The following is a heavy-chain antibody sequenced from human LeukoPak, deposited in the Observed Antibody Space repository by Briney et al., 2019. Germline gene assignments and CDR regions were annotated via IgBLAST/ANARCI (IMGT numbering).Heavy chain of an antibody. D-gene: IGHD2-15*01. CDR1: GFTLRSTS. V-gene: IGHV3-21*01. J-gene: IGHJ4*02. Sequence: GESLRLSCWAPGFTLRSTSMDWGPRAPGKGLEWVQSFSSSSSYIYYADSVKGRCSISRDNAKKSPYLQMNSLRAEDTAVYYCARDHDRYGSGGSGSEFDYWGQGTLVTVSS. CDR3: ARDHDRYGSGGSGSEFDY. CDR2: FSSSSSYI.